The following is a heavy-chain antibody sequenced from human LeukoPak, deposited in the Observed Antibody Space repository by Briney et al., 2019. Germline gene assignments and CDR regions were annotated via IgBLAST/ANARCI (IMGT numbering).Heavy chain of an antibody. V-gene: IGHV3-21*06. CDR2: ISSSSTYI. D-gene: IGHD3-16*01. Sequence: GGSLRLSCAASGFIFSSYSMNWVRQAPGKGLEWVSTISSSSTYIYYADSVKGRFTISRDNAKNSLYLQMNSLRAEDTAVYYCARDHSFDYVWGTYMDVWGKGTTVTISS. J-gene: IGHJ6*03. CDR1: GFIFSSYS. CDR3: ARDHSFDYVWGTYMDV.